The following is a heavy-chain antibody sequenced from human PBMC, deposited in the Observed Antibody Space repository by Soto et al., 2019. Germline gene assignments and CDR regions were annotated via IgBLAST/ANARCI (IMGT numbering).Heavy chain of an antibody. CDR3: IQSRCGGDCLQSYASYYYYGMDV. CDR1: AFSLSTGGVG. Sequence: QITLKESGPTLVKPTQTLTLTCTFSAFSLSTGGVGVGWIRQPPGKALEWLALIYWDDDKGYSPSLRSRLTITNDTSKNQLVLTMTNMDPVDTATYYCIQSRCGGDCLQSYASYYYYGMDVWGQGTTVTVSS. D-gene: IGHD2-21*02. V-gene: IGHV2-5*02. J-gene: IGHJ6*02. CDR2: IYWDDDK.